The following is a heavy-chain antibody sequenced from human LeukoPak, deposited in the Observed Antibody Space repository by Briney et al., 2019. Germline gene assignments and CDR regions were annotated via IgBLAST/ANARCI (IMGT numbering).Heavy chain of an antibody. Sequence: PGRSLRLSCAASGFTFSSYAMHWVRQASGKGLEWVAVISYDGSNKYYADSVKGRFTISRDNSKNTLYLQMNSLRAEDTAVYYCARDDPGSLAFDYWGQGTLVTVSS. CDR3: ARDDPGSLAFDY. V-gene: IGHV3-30*04. CDR1: GFTFSSYA. J-gene: IGHJ4*02. CDR2: ISYDGSNK. D-gene: IGHD3-10*01.